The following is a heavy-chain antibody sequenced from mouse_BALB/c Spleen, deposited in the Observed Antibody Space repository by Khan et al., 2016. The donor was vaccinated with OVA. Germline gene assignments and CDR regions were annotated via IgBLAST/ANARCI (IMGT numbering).Heavy chain of an antibody. CDR2: ISYSGRT. CDR3: ARSVTITTVVATDFDY. Sequence: EVQLQESGPGLVKPSQSLSLTCTVTGYSITSDYAWNWIRQLPGNKLEWMGYISYSGRTSYNPSLKSRISITRATSKNQFFLQLNYVSNEDTATYYCARSVTITTVVATDFDYWGQGTTLTVSS. CDR1: GYSITSDYA. J-gene: IGHJ2*01. V-gene: IGHV3-2*02. D-gene: IGHD1-1*01.